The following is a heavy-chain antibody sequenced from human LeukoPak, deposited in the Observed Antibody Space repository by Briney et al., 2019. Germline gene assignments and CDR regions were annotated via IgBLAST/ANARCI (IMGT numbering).Heavy chain of an antibody. CDR2: INPNSGGT. J-gene: IGHJ6*02. Sequence: GASVKVSRKASGYTFTDYYMNWVRQAPGQGLEWTGGINPNSGGTNYAQKFQGRVTMTRDTSISTAYMELSRLRSDDTAVYYCARDPHYSNYRIFYYYYGMDVWGQGTTVTVS. CDR3: ARDPHYSNYRIFYYYYGMDV. D-gene: IGHD4-11*01. CDR1: GYTFTDYY. V-gene: IGHV1-2*02.